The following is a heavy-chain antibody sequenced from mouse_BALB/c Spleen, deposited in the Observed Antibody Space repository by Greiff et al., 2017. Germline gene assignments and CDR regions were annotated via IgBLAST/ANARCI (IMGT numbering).Heavy chain of an antibody. V-gene: IGHV3-2*02. CDR3: AIYDGYAFAY. CDR1: GYSITSDYA. CDR2: ISYSGST. J-gene: IGHJ3*01. Sequence: EVKLEESGPGLVKPSQSLSLTCTVTGYSITSDYAWNWIRQFPGNKLEWMGYISYSGSTSYNPSLKSRISITRDTSKNQFFLQLNSVTTEDTATYYCAIYDGYAFAYWGQGTLVTVSA. D-gene: IGHD2-3*01.